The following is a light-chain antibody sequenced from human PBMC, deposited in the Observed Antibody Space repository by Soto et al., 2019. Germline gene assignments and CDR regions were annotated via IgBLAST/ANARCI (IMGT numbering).Light chain of an antibody. Sequence: QSALTQPPSAPGSPGQSVTISCTGTSSDVGAYNYVSWYQQHPGKAPKLMIYEVTKRPSGVPDRFSGSKSGNTASLTVSGLQAEDEADYYCSSFAGSNTYVVFGGGTKLTVL. J-gene: IGLJ2*01. V-gene: IGLV2-8*01. CDR1: SSDVGAYNY. CDR3: SSFAGSNTYVV. CDR2: EVT.